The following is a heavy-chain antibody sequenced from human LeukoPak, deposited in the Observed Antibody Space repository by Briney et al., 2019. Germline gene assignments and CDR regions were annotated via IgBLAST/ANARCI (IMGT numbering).Heavy chain of an antibody. CDR3: ARAKRGWFDP. Sequence: SETLSLTCAVYGGSFSGYYWSWIRQPPGKGLEWIGEINHSGSTNYNPSLKSRVTISVDTSKNQFSLKLSSVTAADTAVYYCARAKRGWFDPWGQGTLVTVSS. J-gene: IGHJ5*02. CDR2: INHSGST. CDR1: GGSFSGYY. V-gene: IGHV4-34*01.